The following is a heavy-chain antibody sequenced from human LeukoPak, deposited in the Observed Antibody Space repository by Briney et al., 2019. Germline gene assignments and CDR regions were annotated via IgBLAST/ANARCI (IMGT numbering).Heavy chain of an antibody. J-gene: IGHJ4*02. D-gene: IGHD2-15*01. CDR1: GFTFSSYW. Sequence: GGSLRLSCAASGFTFSSYWMSWVRQAPGKGLEWVANIKQEGSEKYYVDSVKGRFTISRDNAKNSLYLQMNSLRAEDTAVYYCARDLCSGGSCSDYWGQGTLVTVSS. CDR3: ARDLCSGGSCSDY. CDR2: IKQEGSEK. V-gene: IGHV3-7*01.